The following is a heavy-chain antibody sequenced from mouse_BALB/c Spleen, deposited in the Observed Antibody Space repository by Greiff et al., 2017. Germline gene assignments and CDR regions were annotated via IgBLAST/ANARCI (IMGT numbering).Heavy chain of an antibody. D-gene: IGHD1-1*01. CDR3: ARIYYYGSSSFDY. CDR1: GFTFTDYY. V-gene: IGHV7-3*02. Sequence: EVKLMESGGGLVQPGGSLRLSCATSGFTFTDYYMSWVRQPPGKALEWLGFIRNKANGYTTEYSASVKGRFTISRDNSQSILYLQMNTLRAEDSATYYCARIYYYGSSSFDYWGQGTTLTVSS. J-gene: IGHJ2*01. CDR2: IRNKANGYTT.